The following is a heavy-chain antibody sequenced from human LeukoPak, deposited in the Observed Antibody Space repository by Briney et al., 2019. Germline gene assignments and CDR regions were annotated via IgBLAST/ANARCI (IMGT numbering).Heavy chain of an antibody. V-gene: IGHV4-39*07. CDR3: ARNYDILTGDNPDDAFDI. Sequence: SETLSLTCTVSGGSISSSSYYWGWIRQPPGKGLEWIGSIYYSGSTYYNPSLKSRVTISVDTSKNQFSLKLSSVTAADTAVYYCARNYDILTGDNPDDAFDIWGQGTMVTVSS. CDR2: IYYSGST. CDR1: GGSISSSSYY. D-gene: IGHD3-9*01. J-gene: IGHJ3*02.